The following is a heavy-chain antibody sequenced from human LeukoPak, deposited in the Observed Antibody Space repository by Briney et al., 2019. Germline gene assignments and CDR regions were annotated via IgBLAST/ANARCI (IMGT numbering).Heavy chain of an antibody. D-gene: IGHD1-7*01. J-gene: IGHJ5*02. V-gene: IGHV3-30*04. Sequence: GRSLRLSCAASGFTFSNFAMHWVRQAPGKGLEWVAVISYDGSNKYYADSVKGRFTISRDNSKNTLYLQMNSLRAEDTAVYYCARDPELGWFDPWGQGTLVTVSS. CDR1: GFTFSNFA. CDR2: ISYDGSNK. CDR3: ARDPELGWFDP.